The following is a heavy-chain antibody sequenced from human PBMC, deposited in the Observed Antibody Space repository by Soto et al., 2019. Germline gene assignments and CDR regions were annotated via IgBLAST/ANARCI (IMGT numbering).Heavy chain of an antibody. Sequence: QLQLQESGPGLVKPSETLSLTCNVSGVSISDTSYYWGWIRQAPGKGLEWIGTIYFSGTTFYNPSLKSRLSISVDTAQNQFSLRRTSVTAADTAVYYCARHGSYWGQGTLVTVSS. CDR3: ARHGSY. V-gene: IGHV4-39*01. CDR2: IYFSGTT. CDR1: GVSISDTSYY. J-gene: IGHJ4*02.